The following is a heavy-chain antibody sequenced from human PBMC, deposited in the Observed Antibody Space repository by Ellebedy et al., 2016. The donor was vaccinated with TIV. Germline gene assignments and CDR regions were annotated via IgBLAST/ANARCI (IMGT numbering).Heavy chain of an antibody. D-gene: IGHD2-21*02. CDR1: GGSIRSSSFY. V-gene: IGHV4-39*01. CDR3: AIPGCGGDCYVD. Sequence: MPSETLSLTCTVSGGSIRSSSFYWGWIRQPPGNGLEWIGSMHYSGSTYYNRSLQSRVTISVDTSKSQFSLKMTSVTASDTAVYYCAIPGCGGDCYVDWGQGSLVTVSS. J-gene: IGHJ4*02. CDR2: MHYSGST.